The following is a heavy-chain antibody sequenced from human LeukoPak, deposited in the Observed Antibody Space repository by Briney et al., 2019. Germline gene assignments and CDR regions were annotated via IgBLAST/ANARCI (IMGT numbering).Heavy chain of an antibody. D-gene: IGHD6-25*01. CDR3: ARGGPRGNGFDY. V-gene: IGHV1-2*02. Sequence: ASVKVSCKASGYIFTGQFIHWVRQAPGQGLEWMAMYNTNSGDTTFSQRFQDRVTMTRDTSVNTAFMELSRLTSDDTAVYYCARGGPRGNGFDYWGQGTLVSVSS. J-gene: IGHJ4*02. CDR1: GYIFTGQF. CDR2: YNTNSGDT.